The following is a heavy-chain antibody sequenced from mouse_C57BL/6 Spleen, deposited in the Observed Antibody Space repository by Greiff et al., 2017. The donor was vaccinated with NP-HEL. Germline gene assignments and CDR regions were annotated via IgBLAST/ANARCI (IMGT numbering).Heavy chain of an antibody. J-gene: IGHJ2*01. CDR1: GYSFTDYN. V-gene: IGHV1-39*01. Sequence: EVQLQQSGPELVKPGASVKISCKASGYSFTDYNMNWVKQSNGKSLEWIGVINPNYGTTSYNQKFKGKATLTVDQSSSTAYMQLNSLTSEDSAVYYCATYITTVVEGYFDYWGQGTTLTVSS. CDR2: INPNYGTT. CDR3: ATYITTVVEGYFDY. D-gene: IGHD1-1*01.